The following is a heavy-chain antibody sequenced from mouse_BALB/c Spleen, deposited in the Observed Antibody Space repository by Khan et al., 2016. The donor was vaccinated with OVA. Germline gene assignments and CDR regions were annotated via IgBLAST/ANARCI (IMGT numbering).Heavy chain of an antibody. CDR2: ISYSGNT. CDR3: ARKDYYDYDPFPY. CDR1: GYSITSEYT. J-gene: IGHJ3*01. Sequence: EVQLVETGPGLVKPSQSLSLTCTVTGYSITSEYTWNWIRQFPGNKLEWMGFISYSGNTRSNPSLKSRISITRDKSKNQFFLQLNSVTSEDTATYYCARKDYYDYDPFPYWGQGTLVTVSA. D-gene: IGHD2-4*01. V-gene: IGHV3-2*02.